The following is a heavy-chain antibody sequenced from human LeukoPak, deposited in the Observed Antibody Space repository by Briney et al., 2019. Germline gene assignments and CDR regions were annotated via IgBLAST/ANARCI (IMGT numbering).Heavy chain of an antibody. D-gene: IGHD1-26*01. J-gene: IGHJ4*02. CDR1: GFTFSSYA. V-gene: IGHV3-23*01. Sequence: PGGSLRLSCAASGFTFSSYAMSWVRQAPGKGLEWVSAISGSGGSTYYADSVKGRFTISRDNAKNSLYLQMNSLRADDTAVYYCARENSEAFDYWGQGTLVTVSS. CDR2: ISGSGGST. CDR3: ARENSEAFDY.